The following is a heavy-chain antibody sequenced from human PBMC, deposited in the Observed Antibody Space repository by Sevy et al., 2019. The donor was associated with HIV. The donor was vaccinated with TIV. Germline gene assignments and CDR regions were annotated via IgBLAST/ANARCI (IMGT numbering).Heavy chain of an antibody. D-gene: IGHD3-22*01. J-gene: IGHJ4*02. CDR1: GFTFSSYA. CDR3: ARGRQGVTMIVVVITEFDY. CDR2: ISYDGSNK. V-gene: IGHV3-30-3*01. Sequence: GGSLRLSCAASGFTFSSYAMHWVRQAPGKGQEWVAVISYDGSNKYYADSVKGRFTISRDNSKNTLYLQMNSLRAEDTAVYYCARGRQGVTMIVVVITEFDYWGQGTLVTVSS.